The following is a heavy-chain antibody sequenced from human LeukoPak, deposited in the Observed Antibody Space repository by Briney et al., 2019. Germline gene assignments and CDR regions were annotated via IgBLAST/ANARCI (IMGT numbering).Heavy chain of an antibody. CDR2: ISSSGSTI. Sequence: PGGSLRVYCAASGFTFSDYYMSWIRQAPGKGLEWVSYISSSGSTIYYADSVKGRFTISRDNAKSSLFLQMNSLRADDTAVYYCARSPPSPGRKHNEYYYGMDVWGQGTTVTVSS. J-gene: IGHJ6*02. D-gene: IGHD1-14*01. CDR1: GFTFSDYY. V-gene: IGHV3-11*01. CDR3: ARSPPSPGRKHNEYYYGMDV.